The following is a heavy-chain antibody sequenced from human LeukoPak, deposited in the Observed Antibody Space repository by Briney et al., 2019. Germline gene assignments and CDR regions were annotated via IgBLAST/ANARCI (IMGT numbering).Heavy chain of an antibody. Sequence: SETLSLTCAVYGGSFSGYYWSWIRQPPGKGLEWIGEINHSGSTNYNPSLKSRVTISVDTSKNQFSLKLSSVTAADTAVYYCARVGGSGSYYYYYYGMDVWGQGTTVTVSS. CDR2: INHSGST. D-gene: IGHD3-10*01. V-gene: IGHV4-34*01. J-gene: IGHJ6*02. CDR1: GGSFSGYY. CDR3: ARVGGSGSYYYYYYGMDV.